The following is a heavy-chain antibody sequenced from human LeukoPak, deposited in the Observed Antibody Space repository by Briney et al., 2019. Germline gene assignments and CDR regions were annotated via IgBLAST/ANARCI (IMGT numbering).Heavy chain of an antibody. V-gene: IGHV1-3*01. CDR1: GYTFTSYA. D-gene: IGHD2/OR15-2a*01. J-gene: IGHJ4*02. CDR3: ARDLHFLGPIGY. CDR2: INAGNGNT. Sequence: ASVKVSCKASGYTFTSYAMHWVRQAPGQRLEWMGWINAGNGNTKYSQKFQGRVTITRDTSASTAYMELSSLRSEDTAVYYCARDLHFLGPIGYWGQGTLVTVSS.